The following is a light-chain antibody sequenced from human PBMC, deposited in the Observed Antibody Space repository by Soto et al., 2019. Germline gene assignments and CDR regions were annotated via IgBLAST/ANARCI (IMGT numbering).Light chain of an antibody. Sequence: DIQMTQSPSSLSASVGDRVTITCRASQTIDNYLNWFQQKPGNPPKLLIYAASILQSGVPSRFSGGGSGTDFTLTISSLQPEDFATYYCQQTYSSPETFGQGTKVEI. CDR1: QTIDNY. J-gene: IGKJ1*01. CDR3: QQTYSSPET. V-gene: IGKV1-39*01. CDR2: AAS.